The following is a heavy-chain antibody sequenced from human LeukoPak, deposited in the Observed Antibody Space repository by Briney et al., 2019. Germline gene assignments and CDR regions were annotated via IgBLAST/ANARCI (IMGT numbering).Heavy chain of an antibody. CDR3: ARGRIVVVVAATLFDY. J-gene: IGHJ4*02. CDR2: IYYSGST. D-gene: IGHD2-15*01. Sequence: PSETLSLTCTVSGGSISSYYWSWIRQPPGKGLEWIGYIYYSGSTNYNPSLKSRVTISVDTSKNQFSLKLSSVTAADTAVYYCARGRIVVVVAATLFDYWGQGTLVTVSS. CDR1: GGSISSYY. V-gene: IGHV4-59*12.